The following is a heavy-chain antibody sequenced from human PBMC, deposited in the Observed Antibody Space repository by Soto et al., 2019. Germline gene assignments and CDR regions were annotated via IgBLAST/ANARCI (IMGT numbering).Heavy chain of an antibody. Sequence: GVSLILSCAASGFTFSSYAMSWVRQAPGKGLEWVSAISGSGGSTYYADSVKGRFTISRDNSKNTLYLQMNSLRAEDTAVYYCAKSKIETHHFDDWGQGTLVTVSS. CDR1: GFTFSSYA. CDR3: AKSKIETHHFDD. CDR2: ISGSGGST. D-gene: IGHD4-4*01. J-gene: IGHJ4*02. V-gene: IGHV3-23*01.